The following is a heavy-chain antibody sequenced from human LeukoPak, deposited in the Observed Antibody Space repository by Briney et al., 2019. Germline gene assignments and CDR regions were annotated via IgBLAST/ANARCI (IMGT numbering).Heavy chain of an antibody. CDR3: ARRNTERRHYHYYYMDV. V-gene: IGHV1-46*01. CDR1: GYTFTNYY. CDR2: IHPGGGST. D-gene: IGHD1-1*01. J-gene: IGHJ6*03. Sequence: GASVKVSCKASGYTFTNYYMHWVRQAPGQGLEWMGIIHPGGGSTNYPQKFQGRVTMTRDTSTSTIYMELSSLRSEDTAVYYCARRNTERRHYHYYYMDVWGKGTTVTVSS.